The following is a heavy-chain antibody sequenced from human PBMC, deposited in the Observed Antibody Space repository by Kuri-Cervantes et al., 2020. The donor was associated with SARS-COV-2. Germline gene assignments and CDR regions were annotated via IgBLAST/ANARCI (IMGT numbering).Heavy chain of an antibody. V-gene: IGHV4-38-2*02. D-gene: IGHD6-13*01. Sequence: GSLRLSCAVSGYSISSGYYWGWIRQPPGKGLEWIGEINHSGSTNYNPSLKSRVTISVDTSKNQFSLKLSSVTAADTAVYYCAGDISAGYSSSWYPYYFDYWGQGTLVTVSS. CDR2: INHSGST. CDR1: GYSISSGYY. J-gene: IGHJ4*02. CDR3: AGDISAGYSSSWYPYYFDY.